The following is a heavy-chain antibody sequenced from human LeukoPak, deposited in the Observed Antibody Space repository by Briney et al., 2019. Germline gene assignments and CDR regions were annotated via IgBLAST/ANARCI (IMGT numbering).Heavy chain of an antibody. Sequence: GASVKVSCKASGYTLTSYAMNWVRQAPGQGLEWMGWINTNTGNPTYAQGFTGRFVFSLDTSVSTAYLQISSLKAEDTAVYYCARGLEDYYGSGSYSLFVGISNYYYYYGTDVWGQGTTVTVSS. J-gene: IGHJ6*02. CDR2: INTNTGNP. V-gene: IGHV7-4-1*02. D-gene: IGHD3-10*01. CDR3: ARGLEDYYGSGSYSLFVGISNYYYYYGTDV. CDR1: GYTLTSYA.